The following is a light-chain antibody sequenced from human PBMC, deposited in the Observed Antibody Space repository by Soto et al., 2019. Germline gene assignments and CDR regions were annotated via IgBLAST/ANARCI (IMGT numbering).Light chain of an antibody. V-gene: IGKV3D-15*01. CDR3: QQYNNWGLS. Sequence: IAMTQSPATLSVSPGEGVTLSCRASENVGTNLAWYQQKPGQAPRLLMYGSSTRATGIPATFSGSGSGTEFTLTISSLQSEESGVYYCQQYNNWGLSFCGGTKVEIK. CDR1: ENVGTN. J-gene: IGKJ4*01. CDR2: GSS.